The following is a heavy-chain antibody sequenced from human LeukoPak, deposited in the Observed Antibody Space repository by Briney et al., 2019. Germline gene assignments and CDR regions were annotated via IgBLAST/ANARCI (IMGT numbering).Heavy chain of an antibody. V-gene: IGHV1-2*02. D-gene: IGHD3-22*01. Sequence: ASVKVSCKASGYTFTAYYMYWVRQAPGQGLEWMGWINPNNGGTHYAQKFQGRVTMTRDTSISTAYMELSGLRSDDTAVYYCARDMTVMVRSPPDAFDMWGQGTMVTVSS. CDR1: GYTFTAYY. CDR2: INPNNGGT. CDR3: ARDMTVMVRSPPDAFDM. J-gene: IGHJ3*02.